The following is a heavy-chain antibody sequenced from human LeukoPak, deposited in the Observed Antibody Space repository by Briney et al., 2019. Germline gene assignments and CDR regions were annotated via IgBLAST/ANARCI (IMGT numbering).Heavy chain of an antibody. CDR2: IYYSGST. J-gene: IGHJ4*02. CDR1: GGSISSYY. CDR3: ARVPHYYDSSGHLSV. D-gene: IGHD3-22*01. V-gene: IGHV4-59*12. Sequence: KPSETLSLTCTVSGGSISSYYWSWIRQPPGKGLEWIGYIYYSGSTNYNPSLKSRVTISVDTSKNQFSLKLSSVTAADTAVYYCARVPHYYDSSGHLSVWGQGTLVTVSS.